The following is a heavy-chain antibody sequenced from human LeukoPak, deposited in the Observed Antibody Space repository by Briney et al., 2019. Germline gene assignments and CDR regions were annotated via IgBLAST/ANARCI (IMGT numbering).Heavy chain of an antibody. CDR1: GFTFSSYW. Sequence: GGSLRLSCAASGFTFSSYWMSWVRQAPGKGLEWVANIKQDGSEKYYVDSVKGRFTISRDNSKNSLFLQMTSLRAEDTALYYCVYGDFVRTVNYFDYWGQGTLVTVSS. CDR2: IKQDGSEK. D-gene: IGHD4-17*01. J-gene: IGHJ4*02. V-gene: IGHV3-7*01. CDR3: VYGDFVRTVNYFDY.